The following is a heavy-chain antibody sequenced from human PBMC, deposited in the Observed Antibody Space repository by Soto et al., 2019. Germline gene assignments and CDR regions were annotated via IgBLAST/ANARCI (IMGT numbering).Heavy chain of an antibody. D-gene: IGHD6-19*01. V-gene: IGHV1-2*04. CDR1: GYTFTGYY. CDR3: ARGVEVLAVAEKDRFDY. Sequence: GASVKVSCKASGYTFTGYYMHWVRQAPGQGLEWMGWINPNSGGTNYAQKFQGWVTMTRDTSISTAYMELSRLRSDDTAVYYCARGVEVLAVAEKDRFDYWGQGTLVTVSS. J-gene: IGHJ4*02. CDR2: INPNSGGT.